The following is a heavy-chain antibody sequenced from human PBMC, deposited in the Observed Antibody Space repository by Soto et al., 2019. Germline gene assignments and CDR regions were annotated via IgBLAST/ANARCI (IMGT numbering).Heavy chain of an antibody. CDR1: GFSFSSYA. D-gene: IGHD3-16*01. V-gene: IGHV3-23*01. CDR2: ITVRSHTT. Sequence: EVQLLESGGDLVQPGGSLRLSCGVSGFSFSSYAMAWDRQVPGKGLEWLSVITVRSHTTYYADSVRGRFTISRDDSRDTLYLQLNSLRGEDTAVYYCARGLPAGVTGGLIYYFDFWGQGTLVIVSP. CDR3: ARGLPAGVTGGLIYYFDF. J-gene: IGHJ4*02.